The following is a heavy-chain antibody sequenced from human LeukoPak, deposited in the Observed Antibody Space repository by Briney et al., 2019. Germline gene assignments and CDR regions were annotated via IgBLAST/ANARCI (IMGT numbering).Heavy chain of an antibody. CDR2: IRYDGSNK. D-gene: IGHD6-13*01. CDR1: GFTFSSYG. CDR3: ARTNPEAAADTFDY. J-gene: IGHJ4*02. V-gene: IGHV3-30*02. Sequence: GGSLRLSCAASGFTFSSYGMHWVRQAPGKGLEWVAFIRYDGSNKYYADSVKGRFTISRDNSKNTLYLQMNSLRAEDTAVYYCARTNPEAAADTFDYWGQGTLVTVSS.